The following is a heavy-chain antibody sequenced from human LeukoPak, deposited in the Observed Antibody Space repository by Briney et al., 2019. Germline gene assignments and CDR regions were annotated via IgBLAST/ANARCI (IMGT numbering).Heavy chain of an antibody. CDR1: GFTFSSYA. J-gene: IGHJ1*01. Sequence: GSLRLSCAASGFTFSSYAMHWVRQAPGKGLEWVAVISYDGSNKYYADSVKGRFTISRDNSKNTLYLQMNSLRAEDTAVYYCARDRQQLVFGYFQHWGQGTLVTVSS. V-gene: IGHV3-30-3*01. CDR3: ARDRQQLVFGYFQH. CDR2: ISYDGSNK. D-gene: IGHD6-13*01.